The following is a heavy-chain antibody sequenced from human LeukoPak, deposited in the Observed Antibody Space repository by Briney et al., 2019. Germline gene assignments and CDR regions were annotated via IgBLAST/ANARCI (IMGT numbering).Heavy chain of an antibody. CDR1: GGSISSYY. Sequence: SETLSLTCTVSGGSISSYYWSWIRQPPGKGLEWIGYIYTSGSTNYNPSLKSRVTISVDTSKNQFSLKLSSVTAADTAVYYRARHQHNGLVDYWGQGTLVTVSS. CDR2: IYTSGST. J-gene: IGHJ4*02. CDR3: ARHQHNGLVDY. D-gene: IGHD1-1*01. V-gene: IGHV4-4*09.